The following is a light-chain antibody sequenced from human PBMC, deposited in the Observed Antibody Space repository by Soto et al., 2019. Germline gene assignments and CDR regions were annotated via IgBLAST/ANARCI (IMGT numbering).Light chain of an antibody. CDR2: AAS. CDR3: QQSYSPPVT. CDR1: QSIYTY. Sequence: DSQMAQSPSSLSASVGDRVTITCRASQSIYTYLHWYRQRPGSAPNLLVFAASALHSGVPSRFSGSGSGTNFTLTISNLQSEDFATYYCQQSYSPPVTFGGGTKVDIK. V-gene: IGKV1-39*01. J-gene: IGKJ4*01.